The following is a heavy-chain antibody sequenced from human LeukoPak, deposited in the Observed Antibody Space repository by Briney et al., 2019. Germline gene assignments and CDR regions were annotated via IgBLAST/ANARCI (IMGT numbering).Heavy chain of an antibody. CDR2: IYHSGST. D-gene: IGHD5-12*01. CDR1: GGSISSGGYY. CDR3: ARANYVPKYSGYDSNWFDP. V-gene: IGHV4-30-2*01. J-gene: IGHJ5*02. Sequence: SETLSLTCTVSGGSISSGGYYWSWIRQPPGKGLEWIGYIYHSGSTYYNPPLKSRVTISVDRSKNQFSLKLSSVTAADTAVYYCARANYVPKYSGYDSNWFDPWGQGTLVTVSS.